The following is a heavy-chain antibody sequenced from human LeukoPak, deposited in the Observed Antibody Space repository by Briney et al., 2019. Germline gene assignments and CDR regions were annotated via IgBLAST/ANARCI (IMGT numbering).Heavy chain of an antibody. V-gene: IGHV1-69*06. CDR2: IIPIFGTA. CDR3: ASQRSLRYGSGPFDI. CDR1: GGTFSSYA. Sequence: ASVKVSCKASGGTFSSYAISWVRQAPGRGLEWMGGIIPIFGTANYAQKFQGRVTITADKSTSTAYMELSSLRSEDTAVYYCASQRSLRYGSGPFDIWGQGTMVTVSS. J-gene: IGHJ3*02. D-gene: IGHD3-10*01.